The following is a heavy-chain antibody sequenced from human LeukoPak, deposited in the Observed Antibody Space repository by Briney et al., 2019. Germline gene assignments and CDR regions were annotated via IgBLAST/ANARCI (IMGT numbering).Heavy chain of an antibody. CDR3: ARTYYDFWSGSYGMDV. CDR1: GFTFSSYW. J-gene: IGHJ6*02. CDR2: INSDGSST. Sequence: PGGSLRLSCAASGFTFSSYWMHWVRQAPGKGLVWVSRINSDGSSTSYADSVKGRFTISRGNAKNTLYLQMNSLRAEDTAVYYCARTYYDFWSGSYGMDVWGQGTTVTASS. D-gene: IGHD3-3*01. V-gene: IGHV3-74*01.